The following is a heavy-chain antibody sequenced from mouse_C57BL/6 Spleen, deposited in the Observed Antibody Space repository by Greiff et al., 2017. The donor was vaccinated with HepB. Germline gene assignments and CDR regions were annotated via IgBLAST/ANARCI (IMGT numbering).Heavy chain of an antibody. CDR3: ARGGTDYAMDY. D-gene: IGHD3-3*01. V-gene: IGHV1-69*01. CDR1: GYTFTSYW. Sequence: QVQLQQPGAELVMPGASVKLSCKASGYTFTSYWMHWVKQRPGQGLEWIGEIDPSDSYTNYNQKFKGKSTLTVDKSSSTAYMQLSSLTSEDSAVYYCARGGTDYAMDYWGLGTSVTVSS. J-gene: IGHJ4*01. CDR2: IDPSDSYT.